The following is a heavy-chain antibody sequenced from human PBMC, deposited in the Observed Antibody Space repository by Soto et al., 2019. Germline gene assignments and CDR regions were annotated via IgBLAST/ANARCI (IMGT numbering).Heavy chain of an antibody. D-gene: IGHD4-17*01. CDR2: VSYDGSHE. V-gene: IGHV3-30*18. J-gene: IGHJ4*02. CDR1: GFTFSSYA. Sequence: QVQLVESGGGVVQPGTSLRLSCAASGFTFSSYAMHWVRQAPGKGLEWVAGVSYDGSHEFYADFVEGRFTVARDNSKDTLYLQMNSLRAEDTAVYYYAKDVNDPHNYGDYNFHYWGQGTLVTVSS. CDR3: AKDVNDPHNYGDYNFHY.